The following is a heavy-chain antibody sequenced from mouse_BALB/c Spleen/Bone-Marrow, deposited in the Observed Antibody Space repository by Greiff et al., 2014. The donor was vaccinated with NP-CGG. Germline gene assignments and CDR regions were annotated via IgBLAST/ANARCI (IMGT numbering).Heavy chain of an antibody. J-gene: IGHJ4*01. V-gene: IGHV1-69*01. CDR3: ARGGHDFSLDY. CDR2: IDTSDSYI. D-gene: IGHD2-4*01. Sequence: VQLQQSGAEFVMPGASVKMSCKASGYTFTDKWMHWVKRRPGQGLEWIGAIDTSDSYINYNQKFKGKASLTVDASSSTAYMHLNSLTSDDSAVYYCARGGHDFSLDYWGQGTSVIVSS. CDR1: GYTFTDKW.